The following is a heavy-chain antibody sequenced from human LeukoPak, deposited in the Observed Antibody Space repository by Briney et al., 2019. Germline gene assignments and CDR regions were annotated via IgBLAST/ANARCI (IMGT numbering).Heavy chain of an antibody. Sequence: SVKVSCKASGGTSNSHAISWVRQAPGQGLEWMGRIIPNLGTTNRAQNFQDRVTLTADKSTNTAYMELTSLTSDDAAVYYCATTHDGGGYQWGDFFDFWGQGTLVTVSS. D-gene: IGHD3-22*01. V-gene: IGHV1-69*04. CDR3: ATTHDGGGYQWGDFFDF. CDR2: IIPNLGTT. CDR1: GGTSNSHA. J-gene: IGHJ4*02.